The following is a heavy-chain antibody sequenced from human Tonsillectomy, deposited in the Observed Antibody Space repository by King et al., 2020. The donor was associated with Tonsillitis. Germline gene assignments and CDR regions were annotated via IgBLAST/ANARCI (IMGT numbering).Heavy chain of an antibody. J-gene: IGHJ4*02. V-gene: IGHV3-9*01. CDR2: ISWKSGGI. D-gene: IGHD3-3*01. CDR1: GFTFDDYA. CDR3: AKDNYDFWSGPAY. Sequence: VQLVESGGGLVQPGRSLRLSCAASGFTFDDYAMHWVRQAPGKGLEWVSGISWKSGGIGYADSVKGRFTISRDNAKNSLYLQMNSLRAEDTALYYCAKDNYDFWSGPAYWGQGTLVTVSS.